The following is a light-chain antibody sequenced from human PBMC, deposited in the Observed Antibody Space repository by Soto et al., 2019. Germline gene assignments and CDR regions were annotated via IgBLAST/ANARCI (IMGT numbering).Light chain of an antibody. CDR3: QQYNNWPRT. Sequence: EIVMTQSPATLSVCPGERATLSCWASQIILTNLAWFQQKPGQAPRLLIYGASSRATGIPDRFSGSGSGTEFTLTINSLQSEDFAVYYCQQYNNWPRTFGQGTKVDIK. J-gene: IGKJ1*01. CDR1: QIILTN. V-gene: IGKV3D-15*01. CDR2: GAS.